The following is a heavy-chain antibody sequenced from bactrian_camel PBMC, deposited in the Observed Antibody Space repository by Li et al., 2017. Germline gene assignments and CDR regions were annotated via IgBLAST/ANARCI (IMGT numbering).Heavy chain of an antibody. CDR3: AEGRGSRGEHCYSLNY. J-gene: IGHJ4*01. CDR2: IDSGGGT. CDR1: GSIYVTMC. V-gene: IGHV3S40*01. Sequence: VQLVESGGGSVQPGGSLRLSCASSGSIYVTMCMGWVRQAPGKGLEWASAIDSGGGTYYAASVKGRFTISRDNAKNTLYLQMNNLQPEDTATYYCAEGRGSRGEHCYSLNYWGQGTQVTVSS. D-gene: IGHD6*01.